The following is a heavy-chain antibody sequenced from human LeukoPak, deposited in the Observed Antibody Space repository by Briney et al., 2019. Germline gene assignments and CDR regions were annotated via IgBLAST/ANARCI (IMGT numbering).Heavy chain of an antibody. D-gene: IGHD3-16*01. J-gene: IGHJ4*02. Sequence: GGSLRLSCAASGFTFSSYEMNWVRQAPGKGLEWVSYISSSGSTIYYADSVKGRFTISRDNSKDTLYLQMNSLRAEDTAVYYCAKLSLTGLSFDYWGQGTLVTVSS. V-gene: IGHV3-48*03. CDR1: GFTFSSYE. CDR3: AKLSLTGLSFDY. CDR2: ISSSGSTI.